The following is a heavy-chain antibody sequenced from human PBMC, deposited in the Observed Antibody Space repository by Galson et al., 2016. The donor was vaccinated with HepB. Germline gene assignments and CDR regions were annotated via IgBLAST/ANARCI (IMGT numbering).Heavy chain of an antibody. D-gene: IGHD2-21*02. CDR3: ARVVADCGRDCTDRGWFDP. CDR2: ITGSGGTT. CDR1: GGSISSSSYY. J-gene: IGHJ5*02. Sequence: LSLTCTVSGGSISSSSYYMSWIRQAPGKGLEWVSYITGSGGTTYYAASVKGRFTVSRDNAKNSLYLLMNSLRTEDTAVYYCARVVADCGRDCTDRGWFDPWGQGTLVTVSS. V-gene: IGHV3-11*01.